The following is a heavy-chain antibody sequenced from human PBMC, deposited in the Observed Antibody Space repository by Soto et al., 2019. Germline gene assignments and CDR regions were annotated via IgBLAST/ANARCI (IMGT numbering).Heavy chain of an antibody. J-gene: IGHJ4*02. V-gene: IGHV1-3*01. CDR1: GYTFTSYA. Sequence: ASVKVSYKASGYTFTSYAMHWVRQAPGQRLEWMGWINAGNGNTKYSQKFQGRVTITRDTSASTAYMELSSLRSEDTAVYYCAKPMVRGVIITYYFDYWGQGTLVTVSS. CDR3: AKPMVRGVIITYYFDY. D-gene: IGHD3-10*01. CDR2: INAGNGNT.